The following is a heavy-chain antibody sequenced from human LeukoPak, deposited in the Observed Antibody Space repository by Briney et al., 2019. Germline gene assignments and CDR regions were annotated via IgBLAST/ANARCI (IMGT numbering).Heavy chain of an antibody. D-gene: IGHD5-12*01. Sequence: SVNVSCKAFGGTFRRNDLTWVRQAPGQGLEWMGGFIPNLSMSHYAQKFKARVTITADESTTTVYMELRSLRSEDTAVYYCASTYSGYHYWGQGTLVTVSS. CDR1: GGTFRRND. J-gene: IGHJ4*02. V-gene: IGHV1-69*10. CDR3: ASTYSGYHY. CDR2: FIPNLSMS.